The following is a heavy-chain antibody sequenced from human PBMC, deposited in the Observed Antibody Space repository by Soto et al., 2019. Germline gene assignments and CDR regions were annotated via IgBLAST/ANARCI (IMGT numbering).Heavy chain of an antibody. CDR2: IIPIFNTT. CDR1: GTRFSNYV. J-gene: IGHJ4*02. V-gene: IGHV1-69*06. Sequence: QVQLVQSGAEVKTPGSSLKVSCTVSGTRFSNYVISWVRQAPGQGLEWLGRIIPIFNTTQYPQKLQGRVTITADKSTNTASLELSSLSFDDTAVYYCAREGRGKKAGYNGLVSLGYWGQGTPVTVSS. CDR3: AREGRGKKAGYNGLVSLGY. D-gene: IGHD2-2*02.